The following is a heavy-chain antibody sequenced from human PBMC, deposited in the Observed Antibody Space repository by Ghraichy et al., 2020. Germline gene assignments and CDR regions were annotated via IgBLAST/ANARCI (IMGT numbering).Heavy chain of an antibody. CDR2: MSGSGGST. CDR3: AKFIRYYGSGSYDALDV. V-gene: IGHV3-23*01. J-gene: IGHJ3*01. D-gene: IGHD3-10*01. Sequence: GGSLRLSCAASGFTFSSNAMSWVRQAPGKGLEWVSGMSGSGGSTYYADSVKGRFTISRDNSKNTLFLQMNSLRAEDTAVYYCAKFIRYYGSGSYDALDVWGQGTMVTASS. CDR1: GFTFSSNA.